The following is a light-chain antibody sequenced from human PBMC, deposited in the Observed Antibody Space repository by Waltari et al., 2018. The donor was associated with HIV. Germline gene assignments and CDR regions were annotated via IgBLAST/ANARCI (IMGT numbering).Light chain of an antibody. CDR2: EDV. CDR3: QAWDSHNVI. J-gene: IGLJ2*01. Sequence: SYELTQPPSVSVSPGQTAIITCSGDTLGDKYASWYHQRPGQSPVLVIYEDVKRPSGIPERFSGSNSGNTATLTISGTQAMDESDYYCQAWDSHNVIFGGGTKLTVL. V-gene: IGLV3-1*01. CDR1: TLGDKY.